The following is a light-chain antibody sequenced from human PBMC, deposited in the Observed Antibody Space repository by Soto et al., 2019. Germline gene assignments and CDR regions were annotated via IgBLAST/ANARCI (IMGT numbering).Light chain of an antibody. Sequence: AIQLTQSPSSLSASVGDRVTITCRASQGISSALAWYQQKPGKAPKLLIYDASSLESGVPSRFSGSGSGTDFTLTISSLQPEDFAAYDCHQFNNYPRSVTFGRGTRLELK. CDR3: HQFNNYPRSVT. J-gene: IGKJ5*01. CDR1: QGISSA. V-gene: IGKV1D-13*01. CDR2: DAS.